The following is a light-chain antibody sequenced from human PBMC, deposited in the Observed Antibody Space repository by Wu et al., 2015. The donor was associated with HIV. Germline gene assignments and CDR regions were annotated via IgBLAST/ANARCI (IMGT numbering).Light chain of an antibody. CDR2: GAS. V-gene: IGKV3-20*01. J-gene: IGKJ1*01. CDR1: QSVSSSS. Sequence: EIVLTQSPGTLSLSPGERVTLSCRASQSVSSSSLAWYQQKAGQAPRLVIYGASSRATGIPDRFSGSGSGTDFTLTISRLEPEDFAVYYCQQYGSSPQTFGQGTKVEIK. CDR3: QQYGSSPQT.